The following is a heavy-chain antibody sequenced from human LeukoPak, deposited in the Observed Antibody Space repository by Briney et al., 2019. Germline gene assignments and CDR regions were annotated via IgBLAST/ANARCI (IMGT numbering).Heavy chain of an antibody. Sequence: GGSLRLSCAASGFTFSSYGMSWVRQAPGKGLEWVSAISGSGGSTYYADSVKGRFTISRDNAKNSLYLQMNSLRAEDTAVYYCARDGLVVGAFDYWGQGTLVTVSS. D-gene: IGHD1-26*01. CDR2: ISGSGGST. J-gene: IGHJ4*02. CDR1: GFTFSSYG. CDR3: ARDGLVVGAFDY. V-gene: IGHV3-23*01.